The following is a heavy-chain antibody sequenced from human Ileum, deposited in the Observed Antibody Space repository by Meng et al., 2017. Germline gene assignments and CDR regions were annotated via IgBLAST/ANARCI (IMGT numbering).Heavy chain of an antibody. V-gene: IGHV4-59*08. CDR2: IHYSGST. J-gene: IGHJ4*02. CDR3: ARHRDCGSYTLDY. D-gene: IGHD1-26*01. CDR1: GGSISSYY. Sequence: QVQLQESGPGLVKPSETLSLTCTVSGGSISSYYWSWIRQPPGKGLEWIAYIHYSGSTNYNPSLKSRVTISVDTSKNQFSLKLSSVTAADTAVYYCARHRDCGSYTLDYWGQGTLVTVSS.